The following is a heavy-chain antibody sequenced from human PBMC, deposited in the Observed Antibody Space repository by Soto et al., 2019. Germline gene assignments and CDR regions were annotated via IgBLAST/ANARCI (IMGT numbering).Heavy chain of an antibody. Sequence: EVQLVESGGGLVQPGGSLRLSCAASGFTFSDHYMDWVRQAPGKGLEWFGRTRNKANSYTTEYAASVKGRFTISRDDSKNSLNQQMHSLKNEDTAVYYCARVLLRYYDSSGYSPGSRVRPYWYFYLWGRGTLVNGSS. D-gene: IGHD3-22*01. V-gene: IGHV3-72*01. CDR2: TRNKANSYTT. CDR3: ARVLLRYYDSSGYSPGSRVRPYWYFYL. CDR1: GFTFSDHY. J-gene: IGHJ2*01.